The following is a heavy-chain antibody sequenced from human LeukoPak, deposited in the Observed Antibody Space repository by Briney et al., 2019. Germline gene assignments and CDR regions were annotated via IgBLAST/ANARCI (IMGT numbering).Heavy chain of an antibody. CDR2: IYYSGST. D-gene: IGHD2-2*01. Sequence: SETLSLTCTVSGGSISSSSYYWGWIRQPPGKGLEWIGSIYYSGSTYYNPSLKSRVTISLDTSKNQFSLKLSSVTAADTAVYYCARGVVPAASMASRTVKPSAVCDYWGQGTLVTVSS. J-gene: IGHJ4*02. V-gene: IGHV4-39*07. CDR3: ARGVVPAASMASRTVKPSAVCDY. CDR1: GGSISSSSYY.